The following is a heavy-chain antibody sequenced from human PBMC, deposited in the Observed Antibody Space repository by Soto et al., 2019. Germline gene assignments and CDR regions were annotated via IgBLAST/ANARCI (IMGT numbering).Heavy chain of an antibody. J-gene: IGHJ4*02. V-gene: IGHV4-30-4*01. D-gene: IGHD3-22*01. Sequence: SETLSLTCTVSGGSISSGDYYWSWIRQPPGKGLEWIGCIYYSGSTYYNPSLKSRVTISVDTSKNQFSLKLSSVTAADTAVYYCASNIHSSGYYLGPLDYWGQGTMVTVSS. CDR3: ASNIHSSGYYLGPLDY. CDR1: GGSISSGDYY. CDR2: IYYSGST.